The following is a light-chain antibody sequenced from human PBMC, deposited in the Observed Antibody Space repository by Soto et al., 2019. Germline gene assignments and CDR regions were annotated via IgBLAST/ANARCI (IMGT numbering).Light chain of an antibody. J-gene: IGKJ1*01. Sequence: ELVLTPSPGTLSLSPGERATLSCRASQSVASRNLAWYQQKSGQAPRLLIYGASSRAIHTPDRFSGSGSGTDFTLTISGLEPEDFAVYYCQHFGNSLWTFGQGTKVDIK. V-gene: IGKV3-20*01. CDR2: GAS. CDR3: QHFGNSLWT. CDR1: QSVASRN.